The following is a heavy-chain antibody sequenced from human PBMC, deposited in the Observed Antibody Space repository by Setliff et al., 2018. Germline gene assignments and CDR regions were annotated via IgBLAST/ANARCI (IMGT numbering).Heavy chain of an antibody. D-gene: IGHD2-15*01. CDR1: GFPFSAYT. CDR2: ISSTNNFI. Sequence: GGSLRLSCVVSGFPFSAYTMSWVRQVPGKGLEWLSSISSTNNFISYADSGKGRFIISRDNAKSSLYLQMNSLRAEDTAVYYCTTAFSGTSCHWGQGTQVTVSS. J-gene: IGHJ4*02. CDR3: TTAFSGTSCH. V-gene: IGHV3-21*01.